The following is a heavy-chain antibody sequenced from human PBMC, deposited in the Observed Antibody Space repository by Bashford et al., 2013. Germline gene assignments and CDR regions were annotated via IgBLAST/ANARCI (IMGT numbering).Heavy chain of an antibody. CDR2: MNPKSGNT. Sequence: ASVKVSCKASGYTFSNYDINWVRQASGQGLEWMGWMNPKSGNTGYAQKLQGRVTMTRSTSISTAYMELSSLRSEDTAVYYCVRLRGGSCYSECTFDIWGQGTRVTVSS. CDR3: VRLRGGSCYSECTFDI. V-gene: IGHV1-8*01. CDR1: GYTFSNYD. J-gene: IGHJ3*02. D-gene: IGHD2-15*01.